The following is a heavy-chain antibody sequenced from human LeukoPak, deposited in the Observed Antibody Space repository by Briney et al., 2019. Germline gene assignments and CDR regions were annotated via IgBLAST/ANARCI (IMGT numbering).Heavy chain of an antibody. CDR2: INANTGNP. V-gene: IGHV7-4-1*02. CDR1: GYSFTTYA. CDR3: ARGRDCSGTSCRHDY. J-gene: IGHJ4*02. D-gene: IGHD2-2*01. Sequence: GASVKVSCKASGYSFTTYAMNWVRQAPGQGLEWMGWINANTGNPTYAQGFTGRFVFSLDTSVSTAYPQISSLKAEDTAVYYCARGRDCSGTSCRHDYWGQGTLVTVSS.